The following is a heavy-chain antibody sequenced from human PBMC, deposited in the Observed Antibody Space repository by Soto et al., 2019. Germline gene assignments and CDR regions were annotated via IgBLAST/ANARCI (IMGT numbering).Heavy chain of an antibody. J-gene: IGHJ6*02. CDR1: GYTFTSYY. V-gene: IGHV1-46*01. D-gene: IGHD3-16*01. CDR3: ARMMGYLLGVDHYYDGMDV. Sequence: QVQLVQSGAEVKKPGASVKVSCTASGYTFTSYYMHWVRQAPGQGLEWMGVINPAGGDTTYAEKFQGRVTMPRDTSTRTVYMDLSSLRSDDTAVYYCARMMGYLLGVDHYYDGMDVWGHGTTVTVSS. CDR2: INPAGGDT.